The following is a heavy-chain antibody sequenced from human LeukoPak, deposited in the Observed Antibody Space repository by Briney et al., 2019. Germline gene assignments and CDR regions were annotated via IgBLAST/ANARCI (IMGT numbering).Heavy chain of an antibody. J-gene: IGHJ3*02. CDR2: ISAYNGNT. CDR3: ARVLVDFWSGYFLSAFDI. V-gene: IGHV1-18*01. Sequence: ASVKVSCKASGYTFTSYGISWVRQAPGQGLEWMGWISAYNGNTNYAQKLQGRVTMTTDTSTSTAYMELRSLRSDDTAVYYCARVLVDFWSGYFLSAFDIWGQGTMVTVSS. D-gene: IGHD3-3*01. CDR1: GYTFTSYG.